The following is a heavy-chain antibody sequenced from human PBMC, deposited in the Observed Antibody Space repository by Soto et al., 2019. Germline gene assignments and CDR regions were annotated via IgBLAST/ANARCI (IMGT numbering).Heavy chain of an antibody. Sequence: RVSCGVAEVTSGGHAMGWLIKTPGTGPEWVAFVDGSGGDTSYADSVKGRFTISRDNSDNSLYLHMNSLRAEDTGRYFCAKEIFAAAYAATSAFDLWGQGTLVTVSS. V-gene: IGHV3-23*01. CDR2: VDGSGGDT. CDR1: EVTSGGHA. CDR3: AKEIFAAAYAATSAFDL. J-gene: IGHJ4*02. D-gene: IGHD2-8*01.